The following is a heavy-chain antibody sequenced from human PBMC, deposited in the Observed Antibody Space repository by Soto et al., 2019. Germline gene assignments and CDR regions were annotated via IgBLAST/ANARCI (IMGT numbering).Heavy chain of an antibody. D-gene: IGHD2-15*01. CDR2: INHSGST. J-gene: IGHJ4*02. CDR3: ARRKGYCSGGSCYSRASFDY. V-gene: IGHV4-34*01. Sequence: SETQSLTSTVYGGNFSGYCWSWIRQPPGKGLEWIGEINHSGSTNYNPSLKSRVTISVDTSKNQFSLKLSSVTAADTAVYYCARRKGYCSGGSCYSRASFDYWGQGTLVTVS. CDR1: GGNFSGYC.